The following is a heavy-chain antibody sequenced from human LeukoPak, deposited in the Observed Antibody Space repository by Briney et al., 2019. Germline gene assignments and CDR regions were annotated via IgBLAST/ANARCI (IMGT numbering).Heavy chain of an antibody. J-gene: IGHJ4*02. V-gene: IGHV1-18*01. CDR1: GYTFTSHG. CDR3: ARPEGYYDSSGYPFDY. Sequence: GASVKVSCKAAGYTFTSHGFIWLRQAPGQGLEWMGWITVNNGYTKYAQELQGRVTMTTDTSTSTAYMELRSLRSDDTAVYYCARPEGYYDSSGYPFDYWGQGTLVTVSS. CDR2: ITVNNGYT. D-gene: IGHD3-22*01.